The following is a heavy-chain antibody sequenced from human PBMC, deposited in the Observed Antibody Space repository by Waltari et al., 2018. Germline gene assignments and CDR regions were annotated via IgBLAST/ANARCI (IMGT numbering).Heavy chain of an antibody. V-gene: IGHV3-74*01. D-gene: IGHD6-13*01. CDR1: GFIFSSYW. J-gene: IGHJ4*02. Sequence: EVHLVESGGGLVQPGGSLRLSCAASGFIFSSYWMHWVRQAPGKGLVDVARIVRDGSITNYVDSVKGRFTISRDNAKNTLFLQMNSLRAEDTAVYYCVLYSSSFLGDCWGQGTLVAVSS. CDR3: VLYSSSFLGDC. CDR2: IVRDGSIT.